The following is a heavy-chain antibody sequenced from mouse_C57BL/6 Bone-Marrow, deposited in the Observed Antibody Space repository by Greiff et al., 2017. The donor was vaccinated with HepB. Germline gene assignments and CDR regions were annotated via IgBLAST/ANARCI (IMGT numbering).Heavy chain of an antibody. Sequence: QVQLQQPGAELVKPGASEKLSCKASGYTFTSYWMHWVKQRPGQGLEWIGMIHPNSGSTNYNEKFKSKATLTVDKSSSTAYMQLSSLTSEDSAVYYCARDDGYPSYAMDYWGQGTSVTVSS. CDR2: IHPNSGST. CDR3: ARDDGYPSYAMDY. D-gene: IGHD2-3*01. V-gene: IGHV1-64*01. J-gene: IGHJ4*01. CDR1: GYTFTSYW.